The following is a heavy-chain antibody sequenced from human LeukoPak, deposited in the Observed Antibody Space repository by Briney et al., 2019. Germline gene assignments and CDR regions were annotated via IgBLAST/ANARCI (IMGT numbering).Heavy chain of an antibody. Sequence: SETLSLTCTVSGGSISSYYWSWIRQPAGKGLEWIGNIYYSGSTSYNPSLKSRVTISVDTSKNQFSLKLSSVTAADTAVYYCARRHFGSALRDYWGQGTLVTVSS. J-gene: IGHJ4*02. V-gene: IGHV4-59*04. D-gene: IGHD3-10*01. CDR1: GGSISSYY. CDR3: ARRHFGSALRDY. CDR2: IYYSGST.